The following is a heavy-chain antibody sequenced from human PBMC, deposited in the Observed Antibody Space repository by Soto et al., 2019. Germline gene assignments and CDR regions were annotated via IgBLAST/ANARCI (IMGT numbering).Heavy chain of an antibody. CDR2: IYYSGST. D-gene: IGHD3-22*01. CDR1: GGSISSYY. Sequence: PSETLSLTCTVSGGSISSYYWSWIRQPPGKGLEWIGYIYYSGSTNYNPSLKSRVTISVDTSKNQFSLKLSSVTAADTAVYYFARARDYYDSSGYRQGFDPWGQGTLVTVSS. CDR3: ARARDYYDSSGYRQGFDP. V-gene: IGHV4-59*01. J-gene: IGHJ5*02.